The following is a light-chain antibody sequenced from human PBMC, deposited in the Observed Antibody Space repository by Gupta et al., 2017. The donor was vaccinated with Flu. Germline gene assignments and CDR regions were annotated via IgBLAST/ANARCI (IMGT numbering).Light chain of an antibody. CDR3: QQDHSLWT. Sequence: DVLMTQSPSTLSASVGDSVTITFRASQTISSWLAWYQLRPGKAPKLMIYKALKGEGGVPSRFSDSGSGTEFTLTISSLQPDDFATYCCQQDHSLWTFGQGTKVEI. CDR1: QTISSW. V-gene: IGKV1-5*03. J-gene: IGKJ1*01. CDR2: KAL.